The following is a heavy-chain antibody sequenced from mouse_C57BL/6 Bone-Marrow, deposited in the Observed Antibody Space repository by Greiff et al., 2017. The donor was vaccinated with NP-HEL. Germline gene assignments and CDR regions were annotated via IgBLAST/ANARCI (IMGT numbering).Heavy chain of an antibody. CDR2: IYPGDGDT. D-gene: IGHD2-4*01. CDR1: GYAFSSYW. J-gene: IGHJ2*01. Sequence: VKLQESGAELVKPGASVKISCKASGYAFSSYWMNWVKQRPGKGLEWIGQIYPGDGDTNYNGKFKGKATLTADKSSSTAYMQLSSLTSEDSAVYFCASPYYDYDHYFDYWGQGTTLTVSS. V-gene: IGHV1-80*01. CDR3: ASPYYDYDHYFDY.